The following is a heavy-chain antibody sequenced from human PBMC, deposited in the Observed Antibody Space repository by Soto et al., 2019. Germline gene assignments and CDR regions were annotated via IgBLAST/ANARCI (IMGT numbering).Heavy chain of an antibody. D-gene: IGHD3-10*01. CDR1: GYTFTSYG. CDR3: ARTDYYGSGSHSGYFDY. J-gene: IGHJ4*02. Sequence: QVQLVQSGAEVKKPGASVKVSCKASGYTFTSYGISWVRQAPGQGLEWMGWISAYNGNTNYAQKLQGRVTMTTDTATSTAYMELRSLRSDDTAVYYCARTDYYGSGSHSGYFDYWGQGTLVTVSS. CDR2: ISAYNGNT. V-gene: IGHV1-18*01.